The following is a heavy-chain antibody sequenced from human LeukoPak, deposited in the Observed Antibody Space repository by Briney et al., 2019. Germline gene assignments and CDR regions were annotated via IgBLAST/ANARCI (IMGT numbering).Heavy chain of an antibody. Sequence: GGSLRLSCAASGFSFSGSAIHWVRQASGKGLEWLGRIRSKTNNYATAYGASVKGRFTISRDNSKNTLYLQMNSLRAEDTAVYYCAKPSLHYDSSGSGDYWGQGTLVTVSS. CDR3: AKPSLHYDSSGSGDY. CDR2: IRSKTNNYAT. CDR1: GFSFSGSA. D-gene: IGHD3-22*01. V-gene: IGHV3-73*01. J-gene: IGHJ4*02.